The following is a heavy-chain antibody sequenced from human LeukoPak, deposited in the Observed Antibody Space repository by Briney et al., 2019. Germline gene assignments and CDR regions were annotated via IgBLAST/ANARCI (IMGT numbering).Heavy chain of an antibody. V-gene: IGHV4-4*07. J-gene: IGHJ4*02. Sequence: SETLSLTCTVSGGSISSYYWSWIRQPAGKGLEWIGRIYTSGSTNYNPSLKSRVTISVDTSKNQFSLKLSSVTAADTAVYYCARQRSYDSSGYYAYFDYWGQGTLVTVSS. CDR1: GGSISSYY. CDR3: ARQRSYDSSGYYAYFDY. CDR2: IYTSGST. D-gene: IGHD3-22*01.